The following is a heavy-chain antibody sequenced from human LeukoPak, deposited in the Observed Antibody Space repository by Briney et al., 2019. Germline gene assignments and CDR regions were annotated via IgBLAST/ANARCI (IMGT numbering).Heavy chain of an antibody. J-gene: IGHJ6*03. CDR2: ISGSGGST. Sequence: GGSLRLSCAASGFTFSSYAMSWVRQAPGKGLEWVSAISGSGGSTDYADSVKGRFTISRDNSKNTLYLHMNSLRAEGTAIYYCAKDGSGTSYYYYYMDVWGKGTTVTVSS. CDR1: GFTFSSYA. CDR3: AKDGSGTSYYYYYMDV. D-gene: IGHD3-10*01. V-gene: IGHV3-23*01.